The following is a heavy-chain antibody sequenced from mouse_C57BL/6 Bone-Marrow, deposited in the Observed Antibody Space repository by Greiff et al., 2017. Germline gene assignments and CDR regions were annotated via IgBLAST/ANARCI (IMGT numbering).Heavy chain of an antibody. V-gene: IGHV1-54*01. Sequence: QVQLQQSGAELVRPGTSVKVSCKASGYAFTNYLIEWVKQRPGQGLEWIGVINPGSGGTNYNEKFKGKATLTADKSSSTAYMQLSSLTSEDSAVYFCARRNYYGSSSLFDYWGQGTTLTVS. CDR3: ARRNYYGSSSLFDY. D-gene: IGHD1-1*01. CDR1: GYAFTNYL. CDR2: INPGSGGT. J-gene: IGHJ2*01.